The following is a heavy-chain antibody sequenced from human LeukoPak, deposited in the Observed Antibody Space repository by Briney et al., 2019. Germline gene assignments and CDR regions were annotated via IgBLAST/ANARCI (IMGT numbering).Heavy chain of an antibody. Sequence: PSETLSLTCTVSGGSISSYYWSWIRQPPGKGLEWIGYIYYSGSTNYNPSLKSRVTISVDTSKNQFSLKLSSVTAADTAVYYCARADRGAGGAYCGGDCYSFPYYFDYWGQGTLVTVSS. CDR1: GGSISSYY. CDR3: ARADRGAGGAYCGGDCYSFPYYFDY. J-gene: IGHJ4*02. V-gene: IGHV4-59*01. CDR2: IYYSGST. D-gene: IGHD2-21*02.